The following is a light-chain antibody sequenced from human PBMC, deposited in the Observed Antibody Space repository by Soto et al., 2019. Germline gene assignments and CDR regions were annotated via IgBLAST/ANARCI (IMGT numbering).Light chain of an antibody. CDR2: GNS. Sequence: QSVLTKPPSVSGAPGQRVTISCTGSSSNIGAGYDVHWYQQLPGTAPKLLIYGNSNRPSGVPDRFSGSKSGTSASLAITGLQAEDEADYYCKAYDSSLSVHVVFGGGTKLTVL. J-gene: IGLJ2*01. CDR3: KAYDSSLSVHVV. CDR1: SSNIGAGYD. V-gene: IGLV1-40*01.